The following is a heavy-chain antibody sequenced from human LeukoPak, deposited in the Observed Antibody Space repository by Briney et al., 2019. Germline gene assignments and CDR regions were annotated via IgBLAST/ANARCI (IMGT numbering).Heavy chain of an antibody. CDR2: ISGSST. V-gene: IGHV3-23*01. J-gene: IGHJ6*02. Sequence: QTGGSLRLSCAASGFTFSSYAMSWVRQAPGKGLEWVSIISGSSTYYADSVKGRFTISRDNAKNSLYLQMSNLRAEDTAVYFCARGGGLDVWGQGATVTVSS. CDR3: ARGGGLDV. D-gene: IGHD3-16*01. CDR1: GFTFSSYA.